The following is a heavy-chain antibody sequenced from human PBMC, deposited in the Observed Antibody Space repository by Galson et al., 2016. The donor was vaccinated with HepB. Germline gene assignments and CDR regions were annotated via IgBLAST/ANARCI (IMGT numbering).Heavy chain of an antibody. J-gene: IGHJ4*02. V-gene: IGHV1-18*04. Sequence: SVKVSCKASGYTFNDYFMHWVRQAPGQGLEWMGWISAYNGDTNYAQNVQGRVTMTTDTSTNTAYMELRSLRSDDTAVYYCARDYSNSGFWSGRRDYWGQGTLVTVSS. CDR3: ARDYSNSGFWSGRRDY. D-gene: IGHD3-3*01. CDR1: GYTFNDYF. CDR2: ISAYNGDT.